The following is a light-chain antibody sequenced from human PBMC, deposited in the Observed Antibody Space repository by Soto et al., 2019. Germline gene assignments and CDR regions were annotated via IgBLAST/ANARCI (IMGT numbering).Light chain of an antibody. CDR2: DAS. V-gene: IGKV1-5*01. Sequence: DIQRTQSPSTLSASVGRRVTITCGASQGISGWLAWYQQKAGKAPRLLIFDASSLMSGVPSRFSGSGYGTEFTLTINRLQPDDSATYYCQQYDSFSVWTFGQGTKVDIK. CDR3: QQYDSFSVWT. J-gene: IGKJ1*01. CDR1: QGISGW.